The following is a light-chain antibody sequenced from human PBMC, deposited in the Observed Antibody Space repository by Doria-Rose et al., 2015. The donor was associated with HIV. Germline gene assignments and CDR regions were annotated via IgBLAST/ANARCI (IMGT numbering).Light chain of an antibody. CDR3: QQYGQWPPYT. J-gene: IGKJ2*01. V-gene: IGKV3-15*01. CDR1: QGIGSD. CDR2: RAS. Sequence: EIVLTQSPATLSVSPGERATLSCRASQGIGSDLAWYQQKPGQAPRLLIYRASIRATGIPPRCTGGGSGTEFTLTISSLQSEDFAVYFCQQYGQWPPYTFGQGTKLEVK.